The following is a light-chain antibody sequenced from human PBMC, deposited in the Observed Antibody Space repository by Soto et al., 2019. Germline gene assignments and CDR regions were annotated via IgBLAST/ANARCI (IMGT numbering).Light chain of an antibody. CDR1: RSVSSSY. Sequence: EIVLTQSPGTLSLSPGERATLSCRASRSVSSSYLAWYQQKPGQAPRLLIYGASSRATGIPDRFSGSGSGTDFTLTISRLEPEDFAVYYGQQYGSSPLFGQGTKLEIK. J-gene: IGKJ2*01. CDR3: QQYGSSPL. CDR2: GAS. V-gene: IGKV3-20*01.